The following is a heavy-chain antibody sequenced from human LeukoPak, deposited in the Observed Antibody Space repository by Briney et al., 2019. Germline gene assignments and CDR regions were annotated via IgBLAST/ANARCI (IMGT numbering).Heavy chain of an antibody. J-gene: IGHJ4*02. CDR2: TNPNTGGT. CDR1: GYSFTVYF. CDR3: ARARLQTTVVTTFTY. Sequence: GASVKVSCKASGYSFTVYFIHWVRQAPGQGLEWMGRTNPNTGGTTYAQKLQGRVTMTTDTSTSTAYMELRSLRSDDTAVYYCARARLQTTVVTTFTYWGQGTLVTVSS. V-gene: IGHV1-2*06. D-gene: IGHD4-23*01.